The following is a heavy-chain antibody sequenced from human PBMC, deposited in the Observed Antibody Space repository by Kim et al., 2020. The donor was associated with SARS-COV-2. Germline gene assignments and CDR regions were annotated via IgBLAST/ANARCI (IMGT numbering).Heavy chain of an antibody. CDR3: ARANHDYGDYYFDY. Sequence: ANSWKGRFTISRDNAKNTLYLQMGRLRAEDMAVYYCARANHDYGDYYFDYWGQGTLVTVSS. J-gene: IGHJ4*02. D-gene: IGHD4-17*01. V-gene: IGHV3-64*01.